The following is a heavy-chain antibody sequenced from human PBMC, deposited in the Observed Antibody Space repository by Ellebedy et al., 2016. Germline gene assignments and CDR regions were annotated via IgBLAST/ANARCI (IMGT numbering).Heavy chain of an antibody. D-gene: IGHD3-16*01. J-gene: IGHJ5*02. CDR3: ARGVGGTSLNWFDP. CDR2: ISSSGSTI. CDR1: GFTFRNFF. Sequence: GESLKISXVASGFTFRNFFMSWVRQAPGKGLEWVSYISSSGSTIYYADSVKGRFTISRDNAKNSLYLQMNSLRAEDTAVYYCARGVGGTSLNWFDPWGQGTLVTVSS. V-gene: IGHV3-48*01.